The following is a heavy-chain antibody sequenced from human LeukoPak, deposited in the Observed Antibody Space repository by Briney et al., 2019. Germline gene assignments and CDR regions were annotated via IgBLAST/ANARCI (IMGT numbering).Heavy chain of an antibody. J-gene: IGHJ4*02. CDR2: ISHDGSNK. Sequence: GGSLRLSCAASGFTFSSYGMHWVRQAPGKGLEWVALISHDGSNKYYTDSVKGRFTISRDNSKNTLYLQMNSLRAEETAVYYCANENYYGSGSYADHWGQGTLVTVSS. CDR1: GFTFSSYG. D-gene: IGHD3-10*01. V-gene: IGHV3-30*18. CDR3: ANENYYGSGSYADH.